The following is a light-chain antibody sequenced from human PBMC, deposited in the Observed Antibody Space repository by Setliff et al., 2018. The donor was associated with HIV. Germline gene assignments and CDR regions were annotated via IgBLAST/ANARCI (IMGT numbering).Light chain of an antibody. V-gene: IGLV2-14*02. Sequence: QSALTQPASVSGSPGQSITISCTGTSSDVGSYNLVSWYQQHPGKAPKLMIYEVSKRPSGVSYRFSGSKSGTTASLTISGLQPEDEAEYYCCSYTSNNSGVFGTGTKVTVL. CDR1: SSDVGSYNL. CDR3: CSYTSNNSGV. J-gene: IGLJ1*01. CDR2: EVS.